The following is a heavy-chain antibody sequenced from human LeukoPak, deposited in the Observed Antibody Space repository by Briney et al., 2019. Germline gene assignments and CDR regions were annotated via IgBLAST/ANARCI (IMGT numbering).Heavy chain of an antibody. Sequence: TSETLSLTCSVSGGSISTHFWSWVRQPPGKGLECIGYMYNGGTTHYNPSPKSRVTISVDTSKNQVSLKLSSVTAADTAVYYCARQLAVTYGSRAPRFYYGMDVWGQGTTVTVSS. CDR3: ARQLAVTYGSRAPRFYYGMDV. V-gene: IGHV4-59*08. CDR2: MYNGGTT. D-gene: IGHD3-10*01. CDR1: GGSISTHF. J-gene: IGHJ6*02.